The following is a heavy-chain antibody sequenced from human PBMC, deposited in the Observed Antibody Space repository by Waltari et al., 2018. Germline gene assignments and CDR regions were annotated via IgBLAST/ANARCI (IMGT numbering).Heavy chain of an antibody. CDR1: GLTFRSYW. D-gene: IGHD1-1*01. CDR2: IKEDGSET. Sequence: EVQLVESGGGLVQPGGSLRLSCAASGLTFRSYWMSWVRQAPVKGLEGVAGIKEDGSETYYVDSVKGRFTISRDNAKNSLYLHMNSLRAEDTAVYYCASHGPWTFNYWGQGTLVTVSS. J-gene: IGHJ4*02. CDR3: ASHGPWTFNY. V-gene: IGHV3-7*02.